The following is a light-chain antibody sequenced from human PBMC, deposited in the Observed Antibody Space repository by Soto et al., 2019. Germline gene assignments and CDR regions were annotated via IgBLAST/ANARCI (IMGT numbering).Light chain of an antibody. Sequence: HSALTQPASVSGSPGQSITISCIGTSSDIGPYNYVSWYQQHPDKAPTLILYEVTNRPSGASDRFSGSKSGNAAFLTISGLQAEDEADYYCSSYSSSATPYVFGTGTKVTVL. V-gene: IGLV2-14*01. CDR1: SSDIGPYNY. CDR3: SSYSSSATPYV. J-gene: IGLJ1*01. CDR2: EVT.